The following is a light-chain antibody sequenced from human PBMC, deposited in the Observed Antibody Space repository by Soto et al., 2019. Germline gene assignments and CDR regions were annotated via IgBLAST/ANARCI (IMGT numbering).Light chain of an antibody. CDR2: EVS. J-gene: IGLJ3*02. V-gene: IGLV2-8*01. Sequence: QSALTQPPSASGSRGQSVTISCTGTSSDVGAYKYVSWYQQYPGKAPKLMIYEVSKRPSGVPARFSGSKSGNTASLTVSGLQSEDEADYYCTSYVGSDTWVFGGGTKLTVL. CDR3: TSYVGSDTWV. CDR1: SSDVGAYKY.